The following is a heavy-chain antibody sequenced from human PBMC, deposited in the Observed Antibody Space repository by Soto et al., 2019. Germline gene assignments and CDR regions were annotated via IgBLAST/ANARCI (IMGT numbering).Heavy chain of an antibody. D-gene: IGHD3-10*01. CDR1: GFNLRTFG. CDR3: ARGSGWLQFFS. V-gene: IGHV3-33*01. Sequence: LVDSGGGVVQPGRSLRLSCPASGFNLRTFGMHWVRQAPGQGLEWVVLSSYDGNDKEYADSVKGLFTISKDNSQKTFSLKMNSMRVDDAAIYYCARGSGWLQFFSGGQGTLVTVSS. CDR2: SSYDGNDK. J-gene: IGHJ4*02.